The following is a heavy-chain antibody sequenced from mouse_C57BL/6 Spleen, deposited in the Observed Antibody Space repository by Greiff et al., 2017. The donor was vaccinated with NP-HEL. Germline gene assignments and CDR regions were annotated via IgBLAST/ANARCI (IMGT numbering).Heavy chain of an antibody. CDR1: GYTFTSYT. D-gene: IGHD3-1*01. Sequence: QVQLKESGAELARPGASVKMSCKASGYTFTSYTMHWVKQRPGQGLEWIGYINPSSGYTKYNQKFKDKATLTADKSSSTAYMQLSSLTSEDSAVYYCARLSLGYYFDYWGQGTTLTVSS. CDR3: ARLSLGYYFDY. CDR2: INPSSGYT. V-gene: IGHV1-4*01. J-gene: IGHJ2*01.